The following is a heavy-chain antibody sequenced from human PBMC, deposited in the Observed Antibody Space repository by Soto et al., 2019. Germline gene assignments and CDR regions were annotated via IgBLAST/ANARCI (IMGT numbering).Heavy chain of an antibody. D-gene: IGHD3-9*01. CDR2: ISAYNGNT. J-gene: IGHJ4*02. Sequence: QVQLVQSGAEVKKPGASVKVSCKASGYTSTSYGISWVRQAPGQGLEWMGWISAYNGNTNYAQKLQGRVTMTTDTSTSTAYMELRSLRSDVTAVYYCARAGFDWLLDIVGDYWGQGTLVTVSS. V-gene: IGHV1-18*01. CDR1: GYTSTSYG. CDR3: ARAGFDWLLDIVGDY.